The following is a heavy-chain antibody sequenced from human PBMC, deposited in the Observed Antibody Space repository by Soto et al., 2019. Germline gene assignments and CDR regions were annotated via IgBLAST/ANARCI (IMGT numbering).Heavy chain of an antibody. CDR2: ISAYNGNT. V-gene: IGHV1-18*04. CDR3: ARDPYYYDSSGYYRERQTYYYGMDV. D-gene: IGHD3-22*01. J-gene: IGHJ6*02. CDR1: GYTFTSYG. Sequence: ASVKVSCKASGYTFTSYGISWVRQAPGQGLERMGWISAYNGNTNYAQKLQGRVTMTTDTSTSTAYMELRSLRSDDTAVYYCARDPYYYDSSGYYRERQTYYYGMDVWGQGTTVTVSS.